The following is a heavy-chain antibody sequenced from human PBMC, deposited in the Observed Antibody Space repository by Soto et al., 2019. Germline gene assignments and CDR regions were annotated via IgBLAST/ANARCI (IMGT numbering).Heavy chain of an antibody. D-gene: IGHD6-13*01. CDR3: ARQYSSSWYYFDY. V-gene: IGHV4-30-4*01. Sequence: SETLSLTCTVSGGSISSGDYYWSWIRQPPGKGLEWIGYIYYSGSTYYNPSLKSRVTISVDTSKNQSSLKLDSVTAADTAVYYCARQYSSSWYYFDYWGQGTLVTVSS. CDR1: GGSISSGDYY. CDR2: IYYSGST. J-gene: IGHJ4*02.